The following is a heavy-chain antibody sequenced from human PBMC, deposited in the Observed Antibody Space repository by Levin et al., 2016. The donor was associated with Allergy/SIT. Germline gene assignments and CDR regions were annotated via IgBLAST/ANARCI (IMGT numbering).Heavy chain of an antibody. J-gene: IGHJ5*02. CDR3: ARDYYDSSGYYFNWFDP. D-gene: IGHD3-22*01. V-gene: IGHV1-69*04. CDR2: IIPILGIA. Sequence: WVRQAPGQGLEWMGRIIPILGIANYAQKFQGRVTITADKSTSTAYMELSSLRSEDTAVYYCARDYYDSSGYYFNWFDPWGQGTLVTVSS.